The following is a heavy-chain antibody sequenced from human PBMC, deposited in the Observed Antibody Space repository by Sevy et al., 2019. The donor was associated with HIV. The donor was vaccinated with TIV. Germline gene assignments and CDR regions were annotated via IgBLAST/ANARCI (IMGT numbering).Heavy chain of an antibody. V-gene: IGHV3-7*01. Sequence: GGSLRLSCAASGFTFSSYWMSWVRQAPGKGLEWVANIKQDGSEKYYVDSVKGRFTISGDNAKNSLYLQMNSLRAEDTAVYYCARDFRRQLVGIWGQGTLVTVSS. D-gene: IGHD6-13*01. CDR3: ARDFRRQLVGI. CDR1: GFTFSSYW. J-gene: IGHJ4*02. CDR2: IKQDGSEK.